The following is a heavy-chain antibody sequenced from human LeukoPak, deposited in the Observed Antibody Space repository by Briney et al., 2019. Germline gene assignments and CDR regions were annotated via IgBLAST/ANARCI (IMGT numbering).Heavy chain of an antibody. Sequence: GGSLRLSCAASGFTFSSYWMHWVRQAPGKGLEWVGFMRSGETPQYAASVSGRFIISRDDSNRVAHLQMSSLKTEDTALYYCARSRDGYNFAFDYWGRGTLVTVSS. CDR1: GFTFSSYW. J-gene: IGHJ4*02. CDR2: MRSGETP. CDR3: ARSRDGYNFAFDY. D-gene: IGHD5-24*01. V-gene: IGHV3-49*04.